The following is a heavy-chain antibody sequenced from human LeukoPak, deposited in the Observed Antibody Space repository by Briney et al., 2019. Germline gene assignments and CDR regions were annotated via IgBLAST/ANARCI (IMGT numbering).Heavy chain of an antibody. CDR3: EKNAPVVTRFDS. CDR2: ISGSGRAT. D-gene: IGHD3-16*02. Sequence: GGSLRLSCAASGFAFSNFDMGWVRQAPGKGLEWVSLISGSGRATFYADPVKGRFTISRDNDKNTMYLHMNNLSAEDGARYFCEKNAPVVTRFDSWGQGPLV. CDR1: GFAFSNFD. V-gene: IGHV3-23*01. J-gene: IGHJ4*02.